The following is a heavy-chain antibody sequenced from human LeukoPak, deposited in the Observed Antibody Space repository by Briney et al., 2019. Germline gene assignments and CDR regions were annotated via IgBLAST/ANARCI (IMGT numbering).Heavy chain of an antibody. CDR3: AREFRDSSGYYFDY. V-gene: IGHV1-8*03. CDR1: GYTFTSYD. Sequence: ASVKVSCKASGYTFTSYDINWVRQATGQGLEWMGWMNPNSGNTGYAQKFQGRVTITRNTSISTAYMELSSLRSEDTAVYYCAREFRDSSGYYFDYWGQGTLVTVS. D-gene: IGHD3-22*01. CDR2: MNPNSGNT. J-gene: IGHJ4*02.